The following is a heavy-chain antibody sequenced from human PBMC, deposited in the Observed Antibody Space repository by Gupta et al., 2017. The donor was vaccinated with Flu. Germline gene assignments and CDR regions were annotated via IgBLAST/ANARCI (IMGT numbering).Heavy chain of an antibody. Sequence: MNWVRQAPGKGLEWVSYISGSGTSIYYADSVKGRFTISRDNAKNSLYLQMNSLRADDTALYYCARDPYSRYGLYYQYYMDVWGKGTSVTVSS. CDR2: ISGSGTSI. D-gene: IGHD4-4*01. J-gene: IGHJ6*03. CDR3: ARDPYSRYGLYYQYYMDV. V-gene: IGHV3-48*03.